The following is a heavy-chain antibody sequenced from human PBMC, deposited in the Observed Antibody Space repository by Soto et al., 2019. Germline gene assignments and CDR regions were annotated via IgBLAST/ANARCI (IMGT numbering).Heavy chain of an antibody. J-gene: IGHJ6*02. CDR2: INSDGSST. CDR1: GFTFSSYW. CDR3: ARVPIQLWFGGNYYGMDV. V-gene: IGHV3-74*01. Sequence: EVQLVESGGGLVQPGGSLRLSCAASGFTFSSYWMHWVRQAPGKGLVWVSRINSDGSSTSYADSVKGRFTISRDNAKNTLDLQMSGLRADDTAVYYCARVPIQLWFGGNYYGMDVWGQGSTVTVSS. D-gene: IGHD5-18*01.